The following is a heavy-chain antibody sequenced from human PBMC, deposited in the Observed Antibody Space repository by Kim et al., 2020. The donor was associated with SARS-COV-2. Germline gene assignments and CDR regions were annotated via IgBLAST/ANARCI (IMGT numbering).Heavy chain of an antibody. Sequence: GGSLRLSCAASGFTFSSYSMNWVRQAPGKGLEWVSSISSSSSYIYYADSVKGRFTISRDNAKNSLYPQMNSLRAEDTAVYYCARDHDSSGYSTVFDYWGQGTLVTVSS. J-gene: IGHJ4*02. CDR3: ARDHDSSGYSTVFDY. CDR2: ISSSSSYI. D-gene: IGHD3-22*01. CDR1: GFTFSSYS. V-gene: IGHV3-21*01.